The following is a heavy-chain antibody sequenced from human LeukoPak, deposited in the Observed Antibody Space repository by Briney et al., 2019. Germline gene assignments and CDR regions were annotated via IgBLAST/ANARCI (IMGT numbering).Heavy chain of an antibody. J-gene: IGHJ5*02. CDR2: IYPGDTET. CDR3: ARAAYCSGSSCSWFDP. V-gene: IGHV5-51*01. Sequence: GESRSISCQGSGPFFTMYWTGCVRQMPGTGLEWIGIIYPGDTETRYSPSLQGLVSISAHKSIRTTYLQWSSLLASHTCMYFCARAAYCSGSSCSWFDPWGQGTLVTVSS. D-gene: IGHD2-15*01. CDR1: GPFFTMYW.